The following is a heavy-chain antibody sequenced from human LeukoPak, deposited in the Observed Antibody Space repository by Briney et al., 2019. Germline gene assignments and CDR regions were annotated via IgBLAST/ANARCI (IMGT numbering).Heavy chain of an antibody. D-gene: IGHD4-17*01. CDR3: ARSRYGDYDY. Sequence: SQTLSLTCAVSGGSISSGGHSWSWIWQPPGKGLEWIGYIYHSGSTNYNPSLKSRVTISVDKSKNQFSLKVSSVTAADTAVYYCARSRYGDYDYWGQGTLVTVSS. V-gene: IGHV4-30-2*01. CDR2: IYHSGST. CDR1: GGSISSGGHS. J-gene: IGHJ4*02.